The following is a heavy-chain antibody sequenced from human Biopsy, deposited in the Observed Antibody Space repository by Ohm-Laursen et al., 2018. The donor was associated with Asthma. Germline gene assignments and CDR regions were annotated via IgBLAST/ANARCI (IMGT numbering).Heavy chain of an antibody. CDR1: GGSISGFY. J-gene: IGHJ4*02. Sequence: SETLSLTWTVSGGSISGFYWSWIRQPPGKGLEWIGDIYYTGTTNYNPSLKSRVSISVDTSKNQFSLKLTSVTAADTAVYYCARDFGGWYYFDNWGQGSLVTVSS. CDR3: ARDFGGWYYFDN. V-gene: IGHV4-59*01. D-gene: IGHD3-3*01. CDR2: IYYTGTT.